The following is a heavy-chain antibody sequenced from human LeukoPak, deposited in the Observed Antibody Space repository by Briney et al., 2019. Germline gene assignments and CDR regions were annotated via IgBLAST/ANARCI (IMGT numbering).Heavy chain of an antibody. Sequence: PSETLSLTCAVYGGSFSGYYWSWIRQPPGKGLEWIGSIYYSGSTYYNPSLKSRVTISVDTSKNQFSLKLSSVTAADTAVYYCAAVAGSYYYYYMDVWGKGTTVTISS. CDR3: AAVAGSYYYYYMDV. CDR1: GGSFSGYY. V-gene: IGHV4-34*01. J-gene: IGHJ6*03. D-gene: IGHD6-19*01. CDR2: IYYSGST.